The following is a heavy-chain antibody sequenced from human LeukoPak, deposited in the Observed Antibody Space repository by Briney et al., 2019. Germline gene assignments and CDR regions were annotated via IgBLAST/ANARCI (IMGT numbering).Heavy chain of an antibody. Sequence: SETLSLTCTVSGGSISSGSYYWSWIRQPAGKGLEWIGRIYTSGSTNYNPSLKTRLTISVDTSKNQFSLKLSSVTAADTAVYYCARVGYYDFWSGSRPTYNWFDPWGQGTLVTVSS. V-gene: IGHV4-61*02. CDR3: ARVGYYDFWSGSRPTYNWFDP. CDR1: GGSISSGSYY. J-gene: IGHJ5*02. CDR2: IYTSGST. D-gene: IGHD3-3*01.